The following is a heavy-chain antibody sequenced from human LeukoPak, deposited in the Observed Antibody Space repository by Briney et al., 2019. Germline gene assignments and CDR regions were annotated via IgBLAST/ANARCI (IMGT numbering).Heavy chain of an antibody. CDR2: INPNSGGT. CDR1: GYTFTGYY. Sequence: ATVKVSCKASGYTFTGYYMHWVRQAPGQGLEWMGWINPNSGGTNYAQKFQGRGTMTRDTSISTAYMELSRLRSDDTAVYYCATSTVMGDFDYWGQGTLVTVSS. J-gene: IGHJ4*02. CDR3: ATSTVMGDFDY. D-gene: IGHD4-17*01. V-gene: IGHV1-2*02.